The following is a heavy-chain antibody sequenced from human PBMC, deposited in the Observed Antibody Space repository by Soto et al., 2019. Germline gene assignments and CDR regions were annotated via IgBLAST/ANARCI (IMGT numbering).Heavy chain of an antibody. J-gene: IGHJ6*02. V-gene: IGHV3-48*02. CDR3: ARDRGGYCSSTSCYPPDYYYYGMDV. D-gene: IGHD2-2*01. CDR1: GFTFSSYS. CDR2: ISSSSSTI. Sequence: GGSLRLSCAASGFTFSSYSMNWVRQAPGKGLEWVSYISSSSSTIYYADSVKGRFTISRDNAKNSLYLQMNSLRDEDTAVYYCARDRGGYCSSTSCYPPDYYYYGMDVWGQGTTVTVSS.